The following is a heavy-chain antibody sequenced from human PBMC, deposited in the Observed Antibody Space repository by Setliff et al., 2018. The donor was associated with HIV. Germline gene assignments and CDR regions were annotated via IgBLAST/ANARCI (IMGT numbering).Heavy chain of an antibody. D-gene: IGHD3-9*01. V-gene: IGHV4-39*01. CDR3: ARQTWEYYDTLTGYYRSPKNFDS. J-gene: IGHJ4*02. CDR2: ISYTGST. Sequence: SETLSLTCTVHGGSINRSNYYWGWIRQPPGKGLEWIGTISYTGSTYYDPSLKSRVTISLDTSKNQFFLKLSSVTAPDTAIYYCARQTWEYYDTLTGYYRSPKNFDSWGQGTLVTVSS. CDR1: GGSINRSNYY.